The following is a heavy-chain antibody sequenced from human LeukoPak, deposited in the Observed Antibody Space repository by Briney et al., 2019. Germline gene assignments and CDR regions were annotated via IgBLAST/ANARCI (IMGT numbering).Heavy chain of an antibody. CDR3: GRLNWFDP. J-gene: IGHJ5*02. Sequence: GGSLRLSCAASGFTFSSYWMSWVRQAPGKGLEWVSVIYSGGSIYYADSVKGRFTISRDNSKNTLYLQMNSLRAEDTAVYYCGRLNWFDPWGQGTLVIVSS. CDR2: IYSGGSI. CDR1: GFTFSSYW. V-gene: IGHV3-66*01.